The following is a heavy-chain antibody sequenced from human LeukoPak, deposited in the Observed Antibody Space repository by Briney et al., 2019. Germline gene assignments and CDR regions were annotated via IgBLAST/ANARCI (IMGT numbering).Heavy chain of an antibody. CDR2: ISGRGAAT. J-gene: IGHJ5*02. CDR1: GFTFSNYA. CDR3: AKEEASQFDP. Sequence: PGGSLRLSCAASGFTFSNYAMSWVRQAPGKGLEWVSAISGRGAATYYADSVKGRFTISRDNSKNTLYLQMNSLRAEDTALYYCAKEEASQFDPWGQGTLVTVSS. V-gene: IGHV3-23*01.